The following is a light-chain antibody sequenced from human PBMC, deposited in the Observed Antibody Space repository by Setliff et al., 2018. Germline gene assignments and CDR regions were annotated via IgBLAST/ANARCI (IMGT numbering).Light chain of an antibody. CDR2: EVT. Sequence: QSALTQPAAVSGSPGQSITISCAGTNSDVGGYNYVSWYQHHPNKAPKLMIYEVTKRPSGVSDRFSGSKSGNTASLTISGLQAEDEADYYCLSYTSETTHALFAGGTKV. J-gene: IGLJ2*01. CDR1: NSDVGGYNY. V-gene: IGLV2-14*01. CDR3: LSYTSETTHAL.